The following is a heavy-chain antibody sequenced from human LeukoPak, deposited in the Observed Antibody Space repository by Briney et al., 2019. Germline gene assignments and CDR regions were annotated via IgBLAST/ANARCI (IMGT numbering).Heavy chain of an antibody. CDR2: INAGNGNT. V-gene: IGHV1-3*01. J-gene: IGHJ4*02. CDR1: GYTFTSYA. D-gene: IGHD5-12*01. Sequence: GASVKVSCKASGYTFTSYAMHWVRQAPGQRLEWMGWINAGNGNTKYSQKFQGRVTITRDTSASTAYMELSSLRSEDTAVYYCARAPWGWLRFHYFDYWGQGTLVTVSS. CDR3: ARAPWGWLRFHYFDY.